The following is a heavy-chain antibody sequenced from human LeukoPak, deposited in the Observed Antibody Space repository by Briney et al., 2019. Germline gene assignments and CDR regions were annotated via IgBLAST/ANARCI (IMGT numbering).Heavy chain of an antibody. Sequence: SETLSLTCTVSGGSISSYYWSWIRQPPGKGLEWIGYIYYSGSTNYNPSLKSRVTISVDTSKSQFSLKLSSVTAADTAVYYCAGRTDYYDSSGYHYWGQGTLVTVSS. CDR3: AGRTDYYDSSGYHY. CDR2: IYYSGST. CDR1: GGSISSYY. D-gene: IGHD3-22*01. J-gene: IGHJ4*02. V-gene: IGHV4-59*01.